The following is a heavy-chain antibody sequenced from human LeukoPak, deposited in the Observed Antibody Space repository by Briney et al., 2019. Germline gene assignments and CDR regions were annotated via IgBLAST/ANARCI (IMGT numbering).Heavy chain of an antibody. J-gene: IGHJ4*02. CDR3: AKDNSYGSGSYYNLGVYFDY. Sequence: GRSLRLSCAASGFTFSSYGMHWVRQAPGRGLEWVAVIWYDGSNKYYADSVKGRFTISRDNSKNTLYLQMNSLRAEDTAVYYCAKDNSYGSGSYYNLGVYFDYWGQGTLVTVSS. CDR1: GFTFSSYG. D-gene: IGHD3-10*01. CDR2: IWYDGSNK. V-gene: IGHV3-33*06.